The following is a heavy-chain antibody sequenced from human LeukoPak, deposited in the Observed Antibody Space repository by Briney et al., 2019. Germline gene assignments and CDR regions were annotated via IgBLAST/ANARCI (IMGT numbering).Heavy chain of an antibody. CDR2: ISSSSSTI. J-gene: IGHJ4*02. Sequence: GGSLRLSCAASGFTFSTYSMTWVRQAPGKGLEWVSYISSSSSTIYYADSVKGRFTISRDNAENSLYLQMKSLRDEDTAVFYCARSPYIVATIGADYWGQGTLVTISS. CDR3: ARSPYIVATIGADY. D-gene: IGHD5-12*01. CDR1: GFTFSTYS. V-gene: IGHV3-48*02.